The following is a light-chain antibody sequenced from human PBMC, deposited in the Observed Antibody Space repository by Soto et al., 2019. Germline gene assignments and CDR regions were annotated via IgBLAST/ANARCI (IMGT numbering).Light chain of an antibody. V-gene: IGKV3-15*01. J-gene: IGKJ4*01. CDR2: GAS. CDR3: QHYYERPLT. CDR1: QSISTN. Sequence: EIVMTQSPATLSVSPGERATLSYRASQSISTNLAWYQQKPGQGPRLLIFGASTRAIGIPARFSGSGSGTDFTLTISSLQSEDFAVYFCQHYYERPLTFGGGTKVEIK.